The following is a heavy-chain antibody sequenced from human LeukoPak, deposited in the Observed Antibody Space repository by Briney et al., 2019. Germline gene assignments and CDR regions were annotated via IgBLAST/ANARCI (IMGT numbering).Heavy chain of an antibody. J-gene: IGHJ3*02. CDR2: LNPNSGGT. V-gene: IGHV1-2*02. CDR1: GYTFTGYY. D-gene: IGHD3-22*01. CDR3: AGGYRYYYDSSGWGAFDI. Sequence: ASVKVSCKASGYTFTGYYMHWVRQAPGQGLEWMGWLNPNSGGTNYAQKFQGRVTMTRDTSISTAYMELSRLRSDDTAVYYCAGGYRYYYDSSGWGAFDIWGHGTMVTVSS.